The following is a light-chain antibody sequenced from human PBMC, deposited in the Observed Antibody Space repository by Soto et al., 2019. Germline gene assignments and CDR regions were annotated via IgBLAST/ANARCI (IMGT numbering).Light chain of an antibody. Sequence: EVILTQSPGTLSLSPGDRATLSCRVSQSVSNNYLAWYQQKPGQAPRLLIFGSSDRATGIPDRFSGSGSGTDFTITISRLEPEDFAVYYCQQYGSSPPYTFGQGTKLEIK. CDR3: QQYGSSPPYT. J-gene: IGKJ2*01. CDR1: QSVSNNY. CDR2: GSS. V-gene: IGKV3-20*01.